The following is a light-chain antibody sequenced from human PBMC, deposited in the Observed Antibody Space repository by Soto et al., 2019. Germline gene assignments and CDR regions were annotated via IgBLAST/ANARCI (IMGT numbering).Light chain of an antibody. Sequence: QSVLTQPASVSGSPGQSITISCTGTSSDIGAYKYVSWYQQHPGKVPKLLIYEVSKRPSGVPDRFSGSKSGNTASLTVSGLRAEDEADYYCSSFGGNFNYVFGTGTKLTVL. CDR2: EVS. CDR3: SSFGGNFNYV. V-gene: IGLV2-8*01. J-gene: IGLJ1*01. CDR1: SSDIGAYKY.